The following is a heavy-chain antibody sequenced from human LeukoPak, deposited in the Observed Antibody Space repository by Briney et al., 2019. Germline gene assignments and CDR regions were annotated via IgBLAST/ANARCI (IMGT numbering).Heavy chain of an antibody. D-gene: IGHD2-15*01. V-gene: IGHV4-39*01. J-gene: IGHJ6*03. CDR2: IYYSGST. CDR1: GGSISSSSYY. CDR3: ASFYCSGGSCYQYYYYYYMDV. Sequence: PSETLSLTCTASGGSISSSSYYWGWIRQPPGKGLEWIGIIYYSGSTYYNPSLKSRVTISVDTSKNQFSLKLSSVTAADTAVYYCASFYCSGGSCYQYYYYYYMDVWGKGTTVTISS.